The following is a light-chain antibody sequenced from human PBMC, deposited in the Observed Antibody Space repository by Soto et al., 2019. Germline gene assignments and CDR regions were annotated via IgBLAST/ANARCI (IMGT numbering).Light chain of an antibody. Sequence: EIVLTQSPATLSLSPGERATLSCRASQSVSSYLAWYQQKPGQAPRLLIYDASNRATGIPARFSCSGSGTEFTITISSLEPEDFAVYYCQQRSNWPPVFTFGPGTKVDIK. J-gene: IGKJ3*01. CDR1: QSVSSY. CDR2: DAS. CDR3: QQRSNWPPVFT. V-gene: IGKV3-11*01.